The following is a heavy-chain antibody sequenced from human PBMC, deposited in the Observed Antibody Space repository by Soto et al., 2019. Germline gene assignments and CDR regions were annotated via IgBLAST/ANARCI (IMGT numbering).Heavy chain of an antibody. CDR3: ARGKGMEENYFYYGLDI. CDR2: LNGGTGQT. Sequence: ASVKVSCKASGYTFSTYTMHWVRQAPGQSLEWMGWLNGGTGQTRYSQKFQDRVIITRDTSASTGYMELSSLTSEDTAVYYCARGKGMEENYFYYGLDIWGQGTTVTVSS. D-gene: IGHD1-1*01. CDR1: GYTFSTYT. V-gene: IGHV1-3*01. J-gene: IGHJ6*02.